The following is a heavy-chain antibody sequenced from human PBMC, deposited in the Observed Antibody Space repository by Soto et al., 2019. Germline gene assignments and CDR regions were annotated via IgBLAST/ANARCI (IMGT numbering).Heavy chain of an antibody. CDR1: GFTFSSYS. D-gene: IGHD1-1*01. Sequence: EVQLVESGGGLVKPGGSLRLSCAASGFTFSSYSMNWVRQAPGKGLEWVSSISSSSSYIYYADSVKGRFTISRDNAKNSLYLQMNSLRAEDTAVYYCARSPTTPPPWFDPWGQRTLVTVSS. CDR3: ARSPTTPPPWFDP. J-gene: IGHJ5*02. CDR2: ISSSSSYI. V-gene: IGHV3-21*01.